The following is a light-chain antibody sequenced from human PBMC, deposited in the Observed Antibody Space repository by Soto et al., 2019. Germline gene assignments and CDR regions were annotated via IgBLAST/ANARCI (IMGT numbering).Light chain of an antibody. V-gene: IGLV2-14*01. CDR3: CSYTSSSIRV. CDR1: SSDVGSYNH. Sequence: QSALTQPASGSGSPGQSITLSCTGTSSDVGSYNHVSWYQQHPGKAPKLIIYEVRNRPSGVSNRLSGSKSGNTASLTISGLQADDEADYYCCSYTSSSIRVFGGGTKLTVL. J-gene: IGLJ3*02. CDR2: EVR.